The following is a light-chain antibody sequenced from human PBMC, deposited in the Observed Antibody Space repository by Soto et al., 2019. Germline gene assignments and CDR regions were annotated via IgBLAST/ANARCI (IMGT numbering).Light chain of an antibody. CDR2: VAS. V-gene: IGKV1-12*01. Sequence: DIQMTQSPSSVSASVGDRVTITCRASQDIRNWLAWYQQKPGKAPKLLIYVASSLQSGVPSRFSGSGSGKDFTLSISRMQPEDFATYYCRQAHSFPPTLGQATKVDIK. CDR3: RQAHSFPPT. CDR1: QDIRNW. J-gene: IGKJ1*01.